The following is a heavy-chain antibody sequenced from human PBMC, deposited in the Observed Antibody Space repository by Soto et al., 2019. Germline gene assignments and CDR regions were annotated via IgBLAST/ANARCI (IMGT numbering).Heavy chain of an antibody. J-gene: IGHJ4*02. CDR1: ADTFANYG. Sequence: QVQLLQSGAEAKKPGASVKVSCKASADTFANYGISWVRQAPGQGPEWMGWITPSNGDTNYTQKFQGRVIMTTDTSTGTSFLEGGRLMSDDTAVYYCARLAPCSGGNCYSRPLDSWGQGTLVTVSS. CDR2: ITPSNGDT. V-gene: IGHV1-18*01. D-gene: IGHD2-15*01. CDR3: ARLAPCSGGNCYSRPLDS.